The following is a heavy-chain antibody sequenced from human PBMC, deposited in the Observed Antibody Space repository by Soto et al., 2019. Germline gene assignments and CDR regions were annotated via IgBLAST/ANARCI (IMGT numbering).Heavy chain of an antibody. CDR2: ISSSSSYI. CDR1: GFTFSSYS. CDR3: ARDLGNYDGAGSDYKNYYGMDV. V-gene: IGHV3-21*03. D-gene: IGHD3-10*01. J-gene: IGHJ6*02. Sequence: EVQLLESGGGLVKPGGSLRLSCAASGFTFSSYSMNWVRQAPGKGLEWVSSISSSSSYIYYADSVRGRFTISRDNAKNTLYLQMNSLSGEATAVSYSARDLGNYDGAGSDYKNYYGMDVWGQRATVTDTS.